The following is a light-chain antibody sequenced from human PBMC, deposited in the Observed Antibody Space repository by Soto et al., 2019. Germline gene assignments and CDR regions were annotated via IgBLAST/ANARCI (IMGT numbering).Light chain of an antibody. J-gene: IGLJ1*01. CDR3: SSYVSSNYV. CDR2: DVS. Sequence: QSALTQPASVSGSPGQSITISCTGTSSDVGGSNYVSWYQQHSGKAPKLILFDVSHRPSGFSNRFSGSKSGNTASLTISGLQAEDEADHYCSSYVSSNYVFGTGTKVTVL. CDR1: SSDVGGSNY. V-gene: IGLV2-14*03.